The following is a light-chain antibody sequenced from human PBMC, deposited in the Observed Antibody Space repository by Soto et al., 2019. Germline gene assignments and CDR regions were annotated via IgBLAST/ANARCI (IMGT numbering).Light chain of an antibody. J-gene: IGLJ2*01. CDR2: EVS. CDR1: SSDVGGYNY. Sequence: QSALTQPASVSGSPGQSITISCTGTSSDVGGYNYVSWYQQHPGKAPKLMIYEVSKRPSGVSNRFSGSKSGNTASLTISGLQAEDEADYYCSSHTTSSTLVFGGGTKVTVL. CDR3: SSHTTSSTLV. V-gene: IGLV2-14*01.